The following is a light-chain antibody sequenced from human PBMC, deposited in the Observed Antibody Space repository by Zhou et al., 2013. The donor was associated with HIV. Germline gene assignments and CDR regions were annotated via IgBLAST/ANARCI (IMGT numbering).Light chain of an antibody. CDR2: LGS. CDR1: QSLLNTNGDNY. CDR3: MQGLQTPYT. J-gene: IGKJ2*01. Sequence: EILMTQFPLTLSVTPGEPASISCTSSQSLLNTNGDNYLEWFLQKPGQSPHLLIYLGSNRPFGVPDRFSGTGAGANFTLKISRVEAEDVGIYYCMQGLQTPYTFGQGTKLEIK. V-gene: IGKV2-28*01.